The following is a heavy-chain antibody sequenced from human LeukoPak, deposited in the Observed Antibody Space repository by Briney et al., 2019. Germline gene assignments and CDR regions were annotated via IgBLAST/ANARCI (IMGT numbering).Heavy chain of an antibody. CDR2: IYISGST. D-gene: IGHD3-9*01. CDR1: GGSGTNYY. V-gene: IGHV4-4*07. Sequence: SETLSLTCTVSGGSGTNYYWNWIRQPAGKGLEWIGRIYISGSTNYNPSLKSRVTISVDTSKNQFSLKLSSVTAADTAVYYCARDALVDYYYYYMDVWGKGTTVTVSS. J-gene: IGHJ6*03. CDR3: ARDALVDYYYYYMDV.